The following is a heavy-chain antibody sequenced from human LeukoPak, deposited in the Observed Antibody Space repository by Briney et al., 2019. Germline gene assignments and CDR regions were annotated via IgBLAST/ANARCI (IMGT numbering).Heavy chain of an antibody. CDR1: GYTFTGYY. D-gene: IGHD5-18*01. CDR3: ARASDTAMVTYWFDP. V-gene: IGHV1-2*02. J-gene: IGHJ5*02. Sequence: GASVKVSCKASGYTFTGYYMHWVRQAPGQGLEWMGWINPNSGGTNYAQKFQGRVTMTRDTSISTAYMELSRLRSDGTAVYYCARASDTAMVTYWFDPWGQGTLVTVSS. CDR2: INPNSGGT.